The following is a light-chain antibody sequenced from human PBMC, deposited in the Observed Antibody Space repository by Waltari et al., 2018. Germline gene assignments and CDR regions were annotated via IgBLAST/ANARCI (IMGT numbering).Light chain of an antibody. Sequence: EIVLTQSPGTLSLSPGERATLSCWASPHVGRSYLPWFQQKPGQAPRLLIYAVSSRATGIPDRFSGSGSGTDFTLTINRLEPEDSAVYYCQQYGSPPYTFGQGTKLEL. CDR3: QQYGSPPYT. CDR1: PHVGRSY. CDR2: AVS. J-gene: IGKJ2*01. V-gene: IGKV3-20*01.